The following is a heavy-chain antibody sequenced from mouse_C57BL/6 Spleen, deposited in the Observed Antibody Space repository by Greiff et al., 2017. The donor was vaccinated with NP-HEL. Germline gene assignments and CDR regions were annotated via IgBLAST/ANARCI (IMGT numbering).Heavy chain of an antibody. D-gene: IGHD3-3*01. V-gene: IGHV5-16*01. Sequence: EVQLVESEGGLVQPGSSMKLSCTASGFTFSDYYMAWVRQVPEKGLEWVANINYDGSSTYYLDSLKSRFIISRDNAKNILYLQMSSLKSEDTATYYCAREGPAMDYWGQGTSVTVSS. CDR2: INYDGSST. J-gene: IGHJ4*01. CDR1: GFTFSDYY. CDR3: AREGPAMDY.